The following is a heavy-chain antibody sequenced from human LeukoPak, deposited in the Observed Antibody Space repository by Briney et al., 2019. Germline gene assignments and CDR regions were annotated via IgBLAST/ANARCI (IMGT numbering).Heavy chain of an antibody. J-gene: IGHJ4*02. D-gene: IGHD2-15*01. CDR1: GFSFSSYA. CDR2: ISGSGDST. CDR3: AKDEGATRPYYFDC. Sequence: PGGSLRLSCAASGFSFSSYAMGWVRQAPGKGLEWVSGISGSGDSTYYADSVKGRFTISRDNSKNTLYLQMNSLRAEDTAVYYCAKDEGATRPYYFDCWGQGTLVTVSS. V-gene: IGHV3-23*01.